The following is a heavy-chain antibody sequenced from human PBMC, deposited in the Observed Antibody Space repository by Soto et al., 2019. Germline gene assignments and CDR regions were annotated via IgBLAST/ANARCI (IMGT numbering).Heavy chain of an antibody. J-gene: IGHJ4*02. CDR1: GGSITRGGYY. Sequence: LSLTCTVSGGSITRGGYYWSWIRQHPGKGLEWIGYIYNSGTTYYNPSLKSRVTISVDTSKNQFSLKLTSVTAADTAVYYCARDKITGLFDYWGQGTLVTVSS. D-gene: IGHD2-8*02. CDR2: IYNSGTT. CDR3: ARDKITGLFDY. V-gene: IGHV4-31*03.